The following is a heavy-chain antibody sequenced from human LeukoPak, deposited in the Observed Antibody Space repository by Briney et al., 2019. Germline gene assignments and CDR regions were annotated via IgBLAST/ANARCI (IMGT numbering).Heavy chain of an antibody. D-gene: IGHD3-22*01. CDR2: VYYSGST. Sequence: SETLTLTCTVSGGSINNYYWSWIRQPPGKGLEWIGYVYYSGSTNYNPSLKSRVTISVDTSKNQFSLKLSSVIAADTAVYYCARLREYFDSSGYFLDVWGQGTLVSVSS. CDR3: ARLREYFDSSGYFLDV. J-gene: IGHJ4*02. V-gene: IGHV4-59*01. CDR1: GGSINNYY.